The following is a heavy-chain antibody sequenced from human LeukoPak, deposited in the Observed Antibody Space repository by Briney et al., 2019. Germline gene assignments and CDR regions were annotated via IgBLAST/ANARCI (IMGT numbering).Heavy chain of an antibody. D-gene: IGHD3-22*01. CDR2: ISSSGSTI. J-gene: IGHJ4*02. Sequence: RSGGSLRLSCAASGFTFSSYEMNWFRQAPGKGLEWVSYISSSGSTIYYADSVKGRFTISRDNAKNSLYLQMNSLRAEDTAVYYCARDQHYDSSGFDYWGQGTLVTVSS. CDR1: GFTFSSYE. CDR3: ARDQHYDSSGFDY. V-gene: IGHV3-48*03.